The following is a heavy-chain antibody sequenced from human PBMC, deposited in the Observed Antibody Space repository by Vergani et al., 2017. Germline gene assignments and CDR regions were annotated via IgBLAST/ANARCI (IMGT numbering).Heavy chain of an antibody. CDR3: ARDRGLRYYAFDI. D-gene: IGHD4-17*01. V-gene: IGHV4-59*01. CDR1: GGSISSYY. Sequence: QVQLQESGPGLVKPSETLSLTCTVSGGSISSYYWSWIRQPPGKGLEWIGYIYYSGSTNYNPSLKSRVTISVDTSKNQFSLKLSSVTAADTAVYYCARDRGLRYYAFDIWGQGTMVTVSS. J-gene: IGHJ3*02. CDR2: IYYSGST.